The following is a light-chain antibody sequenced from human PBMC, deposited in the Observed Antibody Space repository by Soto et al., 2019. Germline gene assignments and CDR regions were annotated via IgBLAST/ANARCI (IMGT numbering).Light chain of an antibody. Sequence: DIVLTQSPDTLSLSPGNRATLSCRASQSLTNSYIVWYQVKPGQAPRLLIYDTSSRATGIPDRFSGSGSGTDFTLTITRLEPEDFAVFYCQQYGTSEIIFGQGTRLEIK. J-gene: IGKJ5*01. V-gene: IGKV3-20*01. CDR2: DTS. CDR3: QQYGTSEII. CDR1: QSLTNSY.